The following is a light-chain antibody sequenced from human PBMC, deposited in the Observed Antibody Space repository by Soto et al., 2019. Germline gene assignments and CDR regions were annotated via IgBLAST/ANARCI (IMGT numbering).Light chain of an antibody. V-gene: IGLV2-14*01. Sequence: QSALTQPASVSGSPGQSITISCTGTSSDVGDYNYVSWYQQHPGKAPKLMIYEVSNRPSGVSNRFSGSKSGNTASLTISGLRPEDEADYYCSSYSSSSTLYVFGTGTKVTVL. J-gene: IGLJ1*01. CDR1: SSDVGDYNY. CDR2: EVS. CDR3: SSYSSSSTLYV.